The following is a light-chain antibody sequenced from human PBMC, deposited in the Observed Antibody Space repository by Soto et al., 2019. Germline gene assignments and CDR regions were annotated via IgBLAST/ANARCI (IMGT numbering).Light chain of an antibody. V-gene: IGKV3-11*01. CDR2: GAS. CDR1: QSVSTY. Sequence: EIVLTQSPATLFLSPGERATLSCRASQSVSTYLAWYQQKPGQSPRLIIAGASNRATGIPARFSGSGSGTDFTLTINSLEPEDFAVYYCQQRANWPPMYTFGQGTKLEI. CDR3: QQRANWPPMYT. J-gene: IGKJ2*01.